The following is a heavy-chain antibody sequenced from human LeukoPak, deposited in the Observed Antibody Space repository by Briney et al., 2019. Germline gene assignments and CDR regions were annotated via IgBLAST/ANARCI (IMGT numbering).Heavy chain of an antibody. CDR1: GYSFTSYW. Sequence: KHGESLKISCKGSGYSFTSYWIGWVRQMPGKGLEWMGIIYPGDSDTRYSPSFQGQVTISADKSISTAYLQWSSLKASDTAMYYCARQGIVEWVVVISFDYWGQGTLVTVSS. D-gene: IGHD3-22*01. J-gene: IGHJ4*02. CDR3: ARQGIVEWVVVISFDY. V-gene: IGHV5-51*01. CDR2: IYPGDSDT.